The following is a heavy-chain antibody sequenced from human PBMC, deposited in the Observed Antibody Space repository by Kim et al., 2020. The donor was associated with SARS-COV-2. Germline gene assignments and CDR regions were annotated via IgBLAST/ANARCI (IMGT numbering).Heavy chain of an antibody. CDR2: IYPGDSDT. D-gene: IGHD2-15*01. V-gene: IGHV5-51*01. CDR1: GYSFTSYW. J-gene: IGHJ5*02. CDR3: ARHVRYCSGGSCYSGWFDP. Sequence: GESLKISCKGSGYSFTSYWIGWVRQMPGKGLEWMGIIYPGDSDTRYSPSFQGQVTISADKSISTAYLQWSSLKASDTAMYYCARHVRYCSGGSCYSGWFDPWGQGTLVTVSS.